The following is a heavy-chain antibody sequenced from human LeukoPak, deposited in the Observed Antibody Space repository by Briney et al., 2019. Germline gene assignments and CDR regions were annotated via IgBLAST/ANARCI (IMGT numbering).Heavy chain of an antibody. CDR1: GFTFSSYG. J-gene: IGHJ4*02. Sequence: GRSLRLSCAASGFTFSSYGMHWVRQAPGKGLEWVAVISYDGSNKYYADSVKGRFTISRDNSKNTLYLQMNSLRAEDTAVYYCAKDARDYGDYSAGFDYWGQGTLVTVPS. CDR2: ISYDGSNK. V-gene: IGHV3-30*18. D-gene: IGHD4-17*01. CDR3: AKDARDYGDYSAGFDY.